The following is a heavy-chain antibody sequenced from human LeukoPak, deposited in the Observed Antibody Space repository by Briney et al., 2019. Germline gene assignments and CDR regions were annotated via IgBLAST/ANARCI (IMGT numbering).Heavy chain of an antibody. J-gene: IGHJ5*02. Sequence: GGSLRLSCAASGFTFSSYSMTWVRQAPGKGLEWVSSISSSSSYIYYADSVKGRFTISRDNAKNSLYLQMNSLRAEDTAVYYCARDTAPSRFDPWGQGTLVTVSS. V-gene: IGHV3-21*01. CDR2: ISSSSSYI. CDR3: ARDTAPSRFDP. CDR1: GFTFSSYS.